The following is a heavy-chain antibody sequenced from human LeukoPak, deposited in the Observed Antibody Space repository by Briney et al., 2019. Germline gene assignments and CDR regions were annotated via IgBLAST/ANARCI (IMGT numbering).Heavy chain of an antibody. CDR1: GFTFSSYA. D-gene: IGHD2-2*01. Sequence: GGSLRLSCAASGFTFSSYAMHWVRQTPGKGLEYVSAISSNGGSTYYANSVKGRFTISRDNSKNTLYLQMGSLRAEDMAVYYCARSDCSSTSCYAPAFDYWGQGTLVTVSS. J-gene: IGHJ4*02. CDR3: ARSDCSSTSCYAPAFDY. CDR2: ISSNGGST. V-gene: IGHV3-64*01.